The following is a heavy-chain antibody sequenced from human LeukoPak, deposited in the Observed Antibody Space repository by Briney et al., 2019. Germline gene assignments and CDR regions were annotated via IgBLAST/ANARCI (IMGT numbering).Heavy chain of an antibody. CDR2: ISGSGGST. D-gene: IGHD6-13*01. J-gene: IGHJ4*02. V-gene: IGHV3-23*01. CDR1: GFTFSSYA. CDR3: AKEGGYSSSSYSDY. Sequence: GGSLRLSCTASGFTFSSYAMSWVRQAPGKGLEWVSAISGSGGSTYYADSVKGRFTISRDNSKNTLYLQMNSLRAEDTAVYYCAKEGGYSSSSYSDYWGQGTLVTVSS.